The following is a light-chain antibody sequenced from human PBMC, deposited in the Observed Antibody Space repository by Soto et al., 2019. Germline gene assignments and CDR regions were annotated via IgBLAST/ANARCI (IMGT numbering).Light chain of an antibody. CDR1: QSVTSSY. CDR3: QQYGNSPRT. CDR2: GAS. V-gene: IGKV3-20*01. Sequence: EIVLTQSPGTLSLSRGEGATLSCRASQSVTSSYLAWYQQKPGQAPRLLIYGASSRATGIPDRFSGSGSGTDFTLTISRLEPEDFAVYYCQQYGNSPRTFGQGTKVDIK. J-gene: IGKJ1*01.